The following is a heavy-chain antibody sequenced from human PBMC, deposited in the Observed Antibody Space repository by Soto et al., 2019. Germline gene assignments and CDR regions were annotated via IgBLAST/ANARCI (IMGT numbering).Heavy chain of an antibody. J-gene: IGHJ4*02. Sequence: PGGSLRLSCAASGFTFSSYAMSWVRQAPGKGLEWVSAISGSGGSTYYAESVKGRFTISRDNSKNTLYLQMNSLRAEDMAVYYCAKGDSSSWSDLQFDYWGQGTLVTVSS. V-gene: IGHV3-23*01. D-gene: IGHD6-13*01. CDR3: AKGDSSSWSDLQFDY. CDR2: ISGSGGST. CDR1: GFTFSSYA.